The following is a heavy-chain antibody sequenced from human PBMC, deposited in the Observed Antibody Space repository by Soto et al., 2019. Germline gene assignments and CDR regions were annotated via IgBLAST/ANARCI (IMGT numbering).Heavy chain of an antibody. CDR2: IYGGGTT. Sequence: GGSLRLSCAASGFAVSSKYMTWVRQAPGKGLEWVSVIYGGGTTYYADSVKGRFTISRDTSKNTLYLQMNSLRAEDTAVYYCVQTTGWPGFDFWGQGTXVTVSS. D-gene: IGHD6-19*01. CDR1: GFAVSSKY. CDR3: VQTTGWPGFDF. V-gene: IGHV3-53*01. J-gene: IGHJ4*02.